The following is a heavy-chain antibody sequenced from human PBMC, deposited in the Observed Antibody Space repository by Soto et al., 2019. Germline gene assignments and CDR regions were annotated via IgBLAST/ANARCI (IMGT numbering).Heavy chain of an antibody. CDR2: IYYSGST. CDR1: GGSISSGDYY. CDR3: ARAAAVARFDP. Sequence: SETLSLTCTVSGGSISSGDYYWSWIRQPPGKGLEWIGYIYYSGSTYYNPSLKSRVTISVDTSKNQFSLKLSSVTAADTAVYYCARAAAVARFDPWGQGTLVTVSS. D-gene: IGHD6-19*01. J-gene: IGHJ5*02. V-gene: IGHV4-30-4*01.